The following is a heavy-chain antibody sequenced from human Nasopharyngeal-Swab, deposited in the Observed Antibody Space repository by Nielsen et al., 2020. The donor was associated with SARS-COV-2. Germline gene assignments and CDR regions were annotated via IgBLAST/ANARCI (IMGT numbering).Heavy chain of an antibody. D-gene: IGHD1-26*01. Sequence: KISWTTSGFTFGDYAMSWFRQAPGKGLEWVGFIRSKTYGGAPEYAASVKGRFTISRDGAESIAYLQMNSLETEDTGVYYCARSVGSFYGQGAFDIWGQGTMVTVSS. J-gene: IGHJ3*02. CDR1: GFTFGDYA. CDR2: IRSKTYGGAP. CDR3: ARSVGSFYGQGAFDI. V-gene: IGHV3-49*01.